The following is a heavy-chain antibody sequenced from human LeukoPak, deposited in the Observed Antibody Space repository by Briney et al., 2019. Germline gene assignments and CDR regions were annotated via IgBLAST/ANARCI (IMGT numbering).Heavy chain of an antibody. CDR3: ARDLSIAAAGTGGAFDI. CDR1: GDSISDSSYY. J-gene: IGHJ3*02. D-gene: IGHD6-13*01. V-gene: IGHV4-39*02. CDR2: IYYSGST. Sequence: SETLSLTCTVSGDSISDSSYYWGWIRQPPGKGLEWIGTIYYSGSTYYNPSLKSRVTISVDTSKNQFSLRLSSVTAADTAVYYCARDLSIAAAGTGGAFDIWGQGTMVTVSS.